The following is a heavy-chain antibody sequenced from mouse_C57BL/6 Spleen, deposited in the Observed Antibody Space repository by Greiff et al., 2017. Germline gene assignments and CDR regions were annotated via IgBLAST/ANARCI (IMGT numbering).Heavy chain of an antibody. CDR1: GYSITSGYY. CDR2: ISYDGSN. D-gene: IGHD2-1*01. CDR3: ARVGGNYGFDY. J-gene: IGHJ2*01. Sequence: ESGPGLVKPSQSLSLTCSVTGYSITSGYYWNWIRQFPGNKLEWMGYISYDGSNNYNPSLKNRISITRDTSKNQFFLKLNSVTTEDTATYYCARVGGNYGFDYWGQGTTLTVSS. V-gene: IGHV3-6*01.